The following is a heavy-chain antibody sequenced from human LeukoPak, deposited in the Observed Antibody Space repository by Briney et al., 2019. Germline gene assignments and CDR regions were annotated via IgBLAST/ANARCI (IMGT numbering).Heavy chain of an antibody. CDR1: GVTFSSHW. J-gene: IGHJ5*02. D-gene: IGHD6-13*01. V-gene: IGHV3-7*01. Sequence: GGSLRLSCVASGVTFSSHWMSWVGQAPGKGLEWVANIKPDGSEKDYVDSVKGRFTISRDNAKNSLYLQMNSLRAEDTAVYYCARDRPYSSLNPNWFDPWGQGTLVTVSS. CDR3: ARDRPYSSLNPNWFDP. CDR2: IKPDGSEK.